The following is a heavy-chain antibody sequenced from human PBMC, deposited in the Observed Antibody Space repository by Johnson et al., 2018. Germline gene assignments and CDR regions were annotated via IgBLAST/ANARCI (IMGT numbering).Heavy chain of an antibody. CDR1: GFTFSSHW. CDR3: AREGVGGTRYFDL. Sequence: EVQLLESGGGLVQPGGSLRLSCAASGFTFSSHWMHWVRQAPGTGLVWVSRISRDGSSTAYADSVKGRFTISRDNARNTLYLQMNSLRAEDTAVYYCAREGVGGTRYFDLWGRGTLVTVSS. D-gene: IGHD1-26*01. V-gene: IGHV3-74*01. J-gene: IGHJ2*01. CDR2: ISRDGSST.